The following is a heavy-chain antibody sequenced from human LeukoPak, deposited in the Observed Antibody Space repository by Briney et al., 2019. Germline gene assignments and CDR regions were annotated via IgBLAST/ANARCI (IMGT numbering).Heavy chain of an antibody. CDR2: INSDGSST. J-gene: IGHJ4*02. Sequence: AGGSLRLSCAASGFTFNNYAMSWVRQAPGKGLVWVSRINSDGSSTSYADSVKGRFTISRDNAKNTLYLQMNSLRAEDTAVYYCARVGYCSSNSCYPFDYWGQGTLVTVSS. CDR1: GFTFNNYA. D-gene: IGHD2-2*01. V-gene: IGHV3-74*01. CDR3: ARVGYCSSNSCYPFDY.